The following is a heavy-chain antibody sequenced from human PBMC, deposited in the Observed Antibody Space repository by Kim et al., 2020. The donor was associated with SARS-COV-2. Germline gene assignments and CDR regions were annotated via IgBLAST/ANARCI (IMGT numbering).Heavy chain of an antibody. J-gene: IGHJ4*02. Sequence: TYNAESVKGRFTISRDNAKNTLYLQMNSLRAEDTAVYYCARSGSYSHFDYWGQGTLVTVSS. D-gene: IGHD1-26*01. CDR3: ARSGSYSHFDY. CDR2: T. V-gene: IGHV3-53*01.